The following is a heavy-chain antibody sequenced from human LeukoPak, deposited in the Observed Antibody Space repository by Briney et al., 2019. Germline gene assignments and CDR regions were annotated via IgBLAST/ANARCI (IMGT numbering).Heavy chain of an antibody. CDR2: ISGSGGST. D-gene: IGHD6-13*01. CDR3: AKDGIASQQLVHRAWFQH. CDR1: GFTFSSYA. J-gene: IGHJ1*01. Sequence: PGGSLRLSCAASGFTFSSYAMSWVRQAPGKGLEWVSAISGSGGSTYYADSVKGRFTISRDNSKNTLYLQMNSLRAEDTAVYYCAKDGIASQQLVHRAWFQHWGQGTLVTVSS. V-gene: IGHV3-23*01.